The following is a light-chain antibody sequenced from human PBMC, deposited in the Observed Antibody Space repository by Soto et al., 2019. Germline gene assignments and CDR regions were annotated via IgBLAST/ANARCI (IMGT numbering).Light chain of an antibody. CDR3: CSYGFAGSDYLV. V-gene: IGLV2-8*01. Sequence: QCVLTQPPSASGSPGQSVTISWTGASSDVGGNDYVSWYQHHPGKVAKLMIFEVNKRPSGVPHRFSGSKSGNTASLTVSGLQAEDEADYYCCSYGFAGSDYLVFGGGTKLTVL. J-gene: IGLJ3*02. CDR1: SSDVGGNDY. CDR2: EVN.